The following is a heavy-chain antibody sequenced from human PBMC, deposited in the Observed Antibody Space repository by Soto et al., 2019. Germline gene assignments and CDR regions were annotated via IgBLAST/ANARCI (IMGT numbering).Heavy chain of an antibody. V-gene: IGHV3-23*01. J-gene: IGHJ4*02. CDR1: GHTFHNYA. CDR2: ISGSGGST. CDR3: AEVGRGIGVVPAALN. Sequence: EVQLLESGGGLEQPGGSLRLSCVGSGHTFHNYAMTWVRQAPGKGLEWVSGISGSGGSTYYADSVRGRFTISRDDSKNTLYLQMNSLRAEDTAVYYCAEVGRGIGVVPAALNWGQGNLVTVSS. D-gene: IGHD2-2*01.